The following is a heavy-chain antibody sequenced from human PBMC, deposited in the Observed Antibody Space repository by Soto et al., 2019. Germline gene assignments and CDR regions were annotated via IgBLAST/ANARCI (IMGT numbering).Heavy chain of an antibody. CDR3: ARSIVVVVAATPNWYFDL. V-gene: IGHV1-18*01. CDR1: GYTFTSYG. Sequence: ASVKVSCKASGYTFTSYGISWVRQAPGQGLEWMGWISAYDGNTNYAQKLQGRVTMTTDTSTSTAYMELRSLRSDDTAVYYCARSIVVVVAATPNWYFDLWGRGTMVTVSS. J-gene: IGHJ2*01. D-gene: IGHD2-15*01. CDR2: ISAYDGNT.